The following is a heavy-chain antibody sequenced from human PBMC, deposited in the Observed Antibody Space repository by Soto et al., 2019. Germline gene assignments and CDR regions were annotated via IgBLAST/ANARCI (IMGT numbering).Heavy chain of an antibody. V-gene: IGHV3-74*01. D-gene: IGHD2-2*01. CDR3: ARDVCSSTSCYYFDY. J-gene: IGHJ4*02. CDR2: INSDGSST. CDR1: GFTFSSYW. Sequence: EVQLVESGGGLVQPGGSLRLSCAASGFTFSSYWMHWVRQAPGKGLVWVSRINSDGSSTSYADSVKGRFTISRDNAKNTLYLQMNSLRAEDRAVYYCARDVCSSTSCYYFDYWGQGTLVNVFS.